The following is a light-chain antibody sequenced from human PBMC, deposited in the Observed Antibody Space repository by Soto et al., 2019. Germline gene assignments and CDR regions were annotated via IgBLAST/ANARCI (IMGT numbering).Light chain of an antibody. CDR1: SSDVGGYNY. CDR2: DVT. V-gene: IGLV2-11*01. J-gene: IGLJ2*01. CDR3: CSYAASAI. Sequence: QSALTQPRSVSGSPGQSVTISCTGTSSDVGGYNYVSWYQQHPGKAPKLMIYDVTKRPSGVPDRFSGPKSGNTASLTISGLQAVDEADYFCCSYAASAIFGGGTKLTVL.